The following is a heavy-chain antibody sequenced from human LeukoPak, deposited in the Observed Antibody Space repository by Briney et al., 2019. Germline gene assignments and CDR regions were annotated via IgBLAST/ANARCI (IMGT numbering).Heavy chain of an antibody. J-gene: IGHJ3*02. CDR2: IYHSGRT. CDR1: GGSISSGGYS. Sequence: PSQTLSLTCAVSGGSISSGGYSWSWIRQPPGKGLEWIGYIYHSGRTYYNPSLKSGVTISVETSKNQFSLKLSSVTAADTAVYYCARGFSRGEEAFDIWRQGTMVTVSS. V-gene: IGHV4-30-2*01. D-gene: IGHD3-16*01. CDR3: ARGFSRGEEAFDI.